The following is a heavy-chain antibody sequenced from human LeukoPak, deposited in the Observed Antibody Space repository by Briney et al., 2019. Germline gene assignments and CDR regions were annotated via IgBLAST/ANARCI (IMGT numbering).Heavy chain of an antibody. CDR1: GGSITSYY. CDR3: ARENSISTPVTWFDP. D-gene: IGHD1-7*01. Sequence: SETLSLTCGVSGGSITSYYWSWIRQPAGKGLEWLGRIYSSGTTNYNPSLKSRVTMSVDTSKNHFSLKRTSVTAADTAVYYCARENSISTPVTWFDPWGQGTLVTVSS. J-gene: IGHJ5*02. V-gene: IGHV4-4*07. CDR2: IYSSGTT.